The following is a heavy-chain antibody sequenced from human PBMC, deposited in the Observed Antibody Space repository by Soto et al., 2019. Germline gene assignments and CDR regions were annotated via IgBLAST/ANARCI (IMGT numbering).Heavy chain of an antibody. CDR1: GGSISSYY. D-gene: IGHD3-3*01. Sequence: SETLSLTCTVSGGSISSYYWSWIRQPPGKGLEWIGYVHDSWGSHYNPSLRSRVAISLDTSKSQFSLKLTSVTATDTAVYYCASSARVFGVVIGFYYYYGMDVWGQGTTVTVSS. CDR3: ASSARVFGVVIGFYYYYGMDV. CDR2: VHDSWGS. J-gene: IGHJ6*02. V-gene: IGHV4-59*08.